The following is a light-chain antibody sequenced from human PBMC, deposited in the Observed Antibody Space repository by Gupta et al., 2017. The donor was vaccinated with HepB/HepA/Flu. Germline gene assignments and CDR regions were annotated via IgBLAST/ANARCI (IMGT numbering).Light chain of an antibody. J-gene: IGLJ3*02. CDR1: SSNIGNNY. Sequence: QSVLTQPPSVSAAPGQKVTISCSGSSSNIGNNYVSWYQQLPGTAPKLLIYDNNKRPSGIPDRFPGSKSGTSATLGITGLQTGDEADYYCGTWDSSLSGGVFGGGTKLTVL. CDR3: GTWDSSLSGGV. V-gene: IGLV1-51*01. CDR2: DNN.